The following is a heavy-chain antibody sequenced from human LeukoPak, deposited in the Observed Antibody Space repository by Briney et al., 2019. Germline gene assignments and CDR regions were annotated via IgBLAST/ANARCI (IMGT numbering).Heavy chain of an antibody. CDR3: ARVRTGNPWVPFDY. CDR2: IHDGDNA. CDR1: GLTFRNNY. D-gene: IGHD7-27*01. V-gene: IGHV3-53*01. J-gene: IGHJ4*02. Sequence: GGSLGPPCAASGLTFRNNYMAWARKAPLGGREWVSAIHDGDNAFYTDSVKGRFTISRDTSENTLYLQMDRLGVEDTAIYYCARVRTGNPWVPFDYWGQGTLVTVSS.